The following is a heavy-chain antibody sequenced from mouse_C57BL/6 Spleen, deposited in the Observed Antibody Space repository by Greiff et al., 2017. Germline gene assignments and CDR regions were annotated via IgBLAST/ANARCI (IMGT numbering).Heavy chain of an antibody. J-gene: IGHJ1*03. Sequence: EVQLQQSGPELVKPGASVKIPCKASGYTFTDYNMDWVKQSHGKSLEWIGDINPNNGGTIYNQKFKGKATLTVDKSSSTAYMELRSLTSEDTAVXYCARGNYGYDGDWYFDVWGTGTTVTVSS. CDR1: GYTFTDYN. CDR3: ARGNYGYDGDWYFDV. D-gene: IGHD2-2*01. CDR2: INPNNGGT. V-gene: IGHV1-18*01.